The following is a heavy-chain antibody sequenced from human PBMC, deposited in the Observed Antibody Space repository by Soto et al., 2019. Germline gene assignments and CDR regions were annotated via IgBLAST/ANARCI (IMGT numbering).Heavy chain of an antibody. J-gene: IGHJ4*02. CDR2: IYYSGST. CDR3: ARHTYYYDSSGYYGYYFDY. CDR1: GGSISIGGYY. V-gene: IGHV4-31*03. D-gene: IGHD3-22*01. Sequence: QVQLQESGPGLVKPSQTLSLTCTVSGGSISIGGYYWSWIRQHPGKGLEWIGYIYYSGSTYYNPSLKSRVTISVDTSKNQFSLKLSSVTAADTAVYYCARHTYYYDSSGYYGYYFDYWGQGTLVTVSS.